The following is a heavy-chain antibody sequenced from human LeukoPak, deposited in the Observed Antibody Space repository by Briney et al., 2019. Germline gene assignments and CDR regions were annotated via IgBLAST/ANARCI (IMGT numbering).Heavy chain of an antibody. V-gene: IGHV4-34*01. Sequence: SETLSLTCAVSGGSISSGGYSWSWVRQPPGKGLEWIGEINHSGSTNYNPSLKSRVTISVDTSKNQFSLKLSSVTAADTAVYYCARGPRIAVAGSFDYWGQGTLVTVSS. J-gene: IGHJ4*02. CDR1: GGSISSGGYS. D-gene: IGHD6-19*01. CDR2: INHSGST. CDR3: ARGPRIAVAGSFDY.